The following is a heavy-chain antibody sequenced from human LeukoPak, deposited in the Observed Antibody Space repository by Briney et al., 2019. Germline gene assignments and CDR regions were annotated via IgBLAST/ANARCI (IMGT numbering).Heavy chain of an antibody. CDR1: GFTFSSYA. Sequence: AGGSLRLSGAASGFTFSSYAMSWVRQAPGKGLKWVSAISGSGGSTYHADSVKGRFTISRDNSKNTLYLQMNSLRAEDTAVYYCAKYHGDYYYYYGMDVWGQGTTVTVSS. D-gene: IGHD4-17*01. V-gene: IGHV3-23*01. CDR3: AKYHGDYYYYYGMDV. J-gene: IGHJ6*02. CDR2: ISGSGGST.